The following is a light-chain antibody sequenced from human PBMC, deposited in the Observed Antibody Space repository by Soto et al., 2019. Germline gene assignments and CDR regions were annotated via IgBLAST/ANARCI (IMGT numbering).Light chain of an antibody. Sequence: DIVMTQSPDSLAVSLGERATVNCKSGQSVLYSSDNRNYLAWYQQKPGQSPKLLISWASTRESGVPDRFSGSGSVTDFTIPISSLEAEDVAVCFCQQYYTNPRTFGQGTKVEIK. CDR2: WAS. CDR3: QQYYTNPRT. V-gene: IGKV4-1*01. J-gene: IGKJ1*01. CDR1: QSVLYSSDNRNY.